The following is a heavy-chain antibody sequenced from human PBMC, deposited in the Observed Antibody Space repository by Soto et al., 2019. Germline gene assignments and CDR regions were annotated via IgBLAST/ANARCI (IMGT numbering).Heavy chain of an antibody. V-gene: IGHV4-59*01. CDR1: GGSISSYY. Sequence: PSETLSLTCTVSGGSISSYYWSWIRQPPGKGLEWIGYIYYSGSTNYNPSLKSRVTISVDTSKNQLSLKLSSVTAADTAVYYCAREGVVAFDIWGQGTMVTVSS. D-gene: IGHD2-15*01. CDR2: IYYSGST. J-gene: IGHJ3*02. CDR3: AREGVVAFDI.